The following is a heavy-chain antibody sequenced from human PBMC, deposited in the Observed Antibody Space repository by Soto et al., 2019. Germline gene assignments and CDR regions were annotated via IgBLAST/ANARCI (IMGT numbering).Heavy chain of an antibody. CDR2: FIPIFVSA. D-gene: IGHD3-10*01. V-gene: IGHV1-69*13. CDR3: ARDVSSDTTGFRGYDL. J-gene: IGHJ4*02. CDR1: GGTVSSYA. Sequence: SVKVSCKASGGTVSSYAITWVRQAPGKGLEWMGVFIPIFVSAHYAPKFQGRITITADESTSTAYMELSGLTSEDTAIYYCARDVSSDTTGFRGYDLWGQGTQVTVPQ.